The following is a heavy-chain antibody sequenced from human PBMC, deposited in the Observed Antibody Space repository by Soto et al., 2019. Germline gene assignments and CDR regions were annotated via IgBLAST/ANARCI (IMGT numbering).Heavy chain of an antibody. V-gene: IGHV3-7*03. CDR1: VLTFSKYW. CDR2: IKHDGSEQ. CDR3: ASVPGPPVYHGFAV. Sequence: GGSLRFSCAASVLTFSKYWMTWVRQAPGKGLEYVANIKHDGSEQYYVASVKGRFAISRDNAKNSLFLQMSSLRAEHTAVYYCASVPGPPVYHGFAVWAPGTTVTVAS. J-gene: IGHJ6*01.